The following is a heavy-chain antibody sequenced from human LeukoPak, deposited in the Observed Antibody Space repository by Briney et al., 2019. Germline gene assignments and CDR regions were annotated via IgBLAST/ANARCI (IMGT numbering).Heavy chain of an antibody. CDR1: GYTFTGYY. Sequence: ASVKVSCKASGYTFTGYYMHWVRQAPGQGLEWMGWINPNSGGTNYAQRFQGRVTMTRDTSISTAYMELSRLRSDDTAVYYCALGVWYYYGMDVWGQGTTVTVSS. CDR2: INPNSGGT. CDR3: ALGVWYYYGMDV. D-gene: IGHD3-16*01. J-gene: IGHJ6*02. V-gene: IGHV1-2*02.